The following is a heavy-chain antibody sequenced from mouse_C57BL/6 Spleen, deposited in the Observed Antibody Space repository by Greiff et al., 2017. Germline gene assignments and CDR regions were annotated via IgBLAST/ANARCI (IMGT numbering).Heavy chain of an antibody. J-gene: IGHJ4*01. Sequence: VQLKESGPELVKPGASVKISCKASGYSFTDYNMNWVKQSNGKSLEWIGVINPNYGTTSYNQKFKGKATLTVDQSSSTAYMQLNSLTSEDSAVYYCARSYYYGSSFYARDYWGQGTSVTVSS. CDR3: ARSYYYGSSFYARDY. V-gene: IGHV1-39*01. D-gene: IGHD1-1*01. CDR2: INPNYGTT. CDR1: GYSFTDYN.